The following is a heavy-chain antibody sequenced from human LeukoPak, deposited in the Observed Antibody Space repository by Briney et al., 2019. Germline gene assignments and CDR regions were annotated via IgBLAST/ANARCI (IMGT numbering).Heavy chain of an antibody. J-gene: IGHJ4*02. Sequence: GGSLRLSCAASGFTFSSYRMSWVRQAPGKGLEWVANIKQDGSEKYYVDSVKGRFTISRDNAKNSLYLQMNSLRAEDTAVYYCARIWNDVFNYWGQGTLVTVSS. CDR2: IKQDGSEK. D-gene: IGHD1-1*01. CDR3: ARIWNDVFNY. V-gene: IGHV3-7*01. CDR1: GFTFSSYR.